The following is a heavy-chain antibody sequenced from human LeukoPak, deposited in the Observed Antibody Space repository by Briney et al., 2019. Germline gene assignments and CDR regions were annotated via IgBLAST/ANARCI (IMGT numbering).Heavy chain of an antibody. CDR1: GFTFSSYS. D-gene: IGHD2-2*01. J-gene: IGHJ3*02. Sequence: GGSLRLSCAASGFTFSSYSMNWVRQAPGKGLEWVSYISSSGSTIYYADSVKGRFTISRDNAKNSVYLQMNSLRAEDTAVYYCARGSRDAFDIWGQGTMATVP. CDR3: ARGSRDAFDI. CDR2: ISSSGSTI. V-gene: IGHV3-48*04.